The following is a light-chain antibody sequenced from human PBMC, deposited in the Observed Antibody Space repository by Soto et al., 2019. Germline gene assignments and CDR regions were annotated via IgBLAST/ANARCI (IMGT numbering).Light chain of an antibody. V-gene: IGKV1-16*01. CDR2: ASS. Sequence: DLQMTQSPSSLSASVGDRATIXXRASQDINHFLAWVQQKPGKAPKLXXYASSSLQSGFPSRFSGSGSGTDLTLTISSLQPDDFATYYCQQHDGRPTMTFGPGTRLEIK. J-gene: IGKJ5*01. CDR1: QDINHF. CDR3: QQHDGRPTMT.